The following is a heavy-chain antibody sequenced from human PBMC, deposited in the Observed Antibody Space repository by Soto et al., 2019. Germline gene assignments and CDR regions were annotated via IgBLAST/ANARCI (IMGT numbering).Heavy chain of an antibody. CDR2: IDPSDSYT. CDR1: GYSFTSYW. V-gene: IGHV5-10-1*01. J-gene: IGHJ4*02. CDR3: AKDPGSTAMALGEYYFDY. Sequence: PGESLKISCKGSGYSFTSYWISWVRQMPGKGLEWMGRIDPSDSYTNYSPSFQGHVTISRDNSKNTLYLQMNSLRAEDTAVYYCAKDPGSTAMALGEYYFDYWGQGTLVTVSS. D-gene: IGHD5-18*01.